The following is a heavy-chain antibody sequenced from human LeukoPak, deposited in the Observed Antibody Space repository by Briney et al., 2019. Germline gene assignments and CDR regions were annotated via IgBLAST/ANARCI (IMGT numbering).Heavy chain of an antibody. CDR2: IKQDGSEK. CDR1: GFTFSRYW. D-gene: IGHD6-19*01. CDR3: ARANIAVAGTVHLNY. Sequence: GGSLRLSCAASGFTFSRYWMSWVRQAPGKGLEWVANIKQDGSEKYYVDSVKGRFTIYRDNAKNSLYLQMNSLRAGDTAMYYCARANIAVAGTVHLNYWGQGTLATVSS. J-gene: IGHJ4*02. V-gene: IGHV3-7*01.